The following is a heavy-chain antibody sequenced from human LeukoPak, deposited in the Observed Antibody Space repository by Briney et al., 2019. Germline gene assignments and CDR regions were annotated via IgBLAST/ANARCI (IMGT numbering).Heavy chain of an antibody. J-gene: IGHJ4*02. Sequence: SETLSLTCAVYGGSFSGYYWSWIRQPPGKGLEWIGEINHSGSTNYNPSLKSRVTISVDTSKNQFSLKLNSVTAADTAVYYCARHWAYYCSSPSCEDYWGQGTLVAVSS. CDR3: ARHWAYYCSSPSCEDY. CDR2: INHSGST. D-gene: IGHD2-2*01. CDR1: GGSFSGYY. V-gene: IGHV4-34*01.